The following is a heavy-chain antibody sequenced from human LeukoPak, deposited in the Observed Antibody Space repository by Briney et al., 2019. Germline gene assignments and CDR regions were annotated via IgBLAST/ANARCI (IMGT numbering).Heavy chain of an antibody. V-gene: IGHV3-7*01. D-gene: IGHD5-18*01. CDR3: ARGQIQLWFP. J-gene: IGHJ5*02. CDR2: IKQDGSEK. Sequence: GGSLRLSCAASGFTSSSYWMSWVRQAPGKGLEWVANIKQDGSEKYYVDSVKGRFTISRDNAKNSLYLQMNSLRAEDTAVYYCARGQIQLWFPWGQGTLVTVSS. CDR1: GFTSSSYW.